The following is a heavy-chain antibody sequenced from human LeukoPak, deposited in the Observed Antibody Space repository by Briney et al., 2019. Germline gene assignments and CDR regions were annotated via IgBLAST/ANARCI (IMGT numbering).Heavy chain of an antibody. CDR1: GFTFSSYA. J-gene: IGHJ4*02. Sequence: PGGSLRLSCAASGFTFSSYAMSWVRQAPGEGLEWVSAISGSGGSTYYADSVKGRFTISRDNSKNTLYLQMNSLRAEDTAVYYCAKDLGIDYVWGSYRPDYWGQGTLVTVSS. D-gene: IGHD3-16*02. CDR3: AKDLGIDYVWGSYRPDY. CDR2: ISGSGGST. V-gene: IGHV3-23*01.